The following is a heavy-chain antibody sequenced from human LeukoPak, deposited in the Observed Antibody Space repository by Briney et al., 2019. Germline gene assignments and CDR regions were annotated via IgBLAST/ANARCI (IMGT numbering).Heavy chain of an antibody. CDR3: ATEPSRKWELLHSLDY. CDR2: ISGSGGST. CDR1: GFTFSSYA. Sequence: GGSLRLSCAASGFTFSSYAMSWVRQAPGKGLEWVSAISGSGGSTYYADSVKGRFTISRDNSKNTLYLQMNSLRAEDTAVYYCATEPSRKWELLHSLDYWGQGTLVTVSS. D-gene: IGHD1-26*01. J-gene: IGHJ4*02. V-gene: IGHV3-23*01.